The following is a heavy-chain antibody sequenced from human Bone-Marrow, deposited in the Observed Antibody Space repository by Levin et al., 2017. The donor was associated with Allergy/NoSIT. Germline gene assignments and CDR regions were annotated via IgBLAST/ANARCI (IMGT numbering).Heavy chain of an antibody. CDR1: GYSISRGYY. Sequence: SETLSLTCAVSGYSISRGYYWAWIRQPPGMGLEWIGTIYPRGSTYFNASLKSRVTISVDTSKNHLSLKLTSVTAADTAIYFCAREYCSGPSCYHDYWGQGTLVTVSS. CDR2: IYPRGST. D-gene: IGHD2-15*01. J-gene: IGHJ4*02. V-gene: IGHV4-38-2*01. CDR3: AREYCSGPSCYHDY.